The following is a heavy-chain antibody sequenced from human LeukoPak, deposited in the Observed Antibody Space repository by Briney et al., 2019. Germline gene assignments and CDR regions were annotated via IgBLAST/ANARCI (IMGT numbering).Heavy chain of an antibody. D-gene: IGHD3-22*01. V-gene: IGHV3-23*01. CDR3: AKDSNYDSEFNGAFDV. Sequence: PGGSLRLSCAASGFSFGNFAMNWVRQVSGKGLEWVSGITGSGGNAYYADSVKGRFTISRDNSKNTLYLQMKSVRAEDTAVYHCAKDSNYDSEFNGAFDVWGQGTMVTVSS. CDR2: ITGSGGNA. J-gene: IGHJ3*01. CDR1: GFSFGNFA.